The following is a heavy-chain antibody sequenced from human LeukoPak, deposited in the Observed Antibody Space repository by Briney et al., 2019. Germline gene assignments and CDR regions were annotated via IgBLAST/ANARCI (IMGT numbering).Heavy chain of an antibody. Sequence: ASVKVSCKASGYTLINYGISWVRQAPGQGLEWRGGISFKNGNTNPAQKLQGRVTMTTDTSTSTAYMELMSLRSDDTAVYYCAKGGSTRPWSFDIWGQGTMVTVSS. J-gene: IGHJ3*02. CDR2: ISFKNGNT. CDR3: AKGGSTRPWSFDI. V-gene: IGHV1-18*01. D-gene: IGHD2-2*01. CDR1: GYTLINYG.